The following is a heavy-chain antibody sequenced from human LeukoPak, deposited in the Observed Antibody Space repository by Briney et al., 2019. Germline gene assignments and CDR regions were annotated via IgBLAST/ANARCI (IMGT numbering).Heavy chain of an antibody. CDR3: AKGVTVTKAPIDY. D-gene: IGHD4-17*01. J-gene: IGHJ4*02. CDR1: GFTFSSYA. CDR2: ISGSGGST. V-gene: IGHV3-23*01. Sequence: GGSLRLSCAASGFTFSSYAMSWVRQAPGKGLEWVSAISGSGGSTYYADSVKGRFTISRDNSKNTLHLQMNSLRAEDTAVYYCAKGVTVTKAPIDYWGQGTLVTVSS.